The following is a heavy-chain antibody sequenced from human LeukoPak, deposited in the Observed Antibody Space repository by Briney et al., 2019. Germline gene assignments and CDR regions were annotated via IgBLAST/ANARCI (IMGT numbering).Heavy chain of an antibody. CDR2: ISYDGSDK. D-gene: IGHD6-19*01. CDR1: GFSFGSYS. Sequence: GRSLRLSCVASGFSFGSYSMHWVRQAPGRGLDWVAAISYDGSDKYYADSLKGRFTISRDNSRNTVFLQVNSLRPEDTAVYYCGRDRAVAATASFDFWGQGTVVIVSS. CDR3: GRDRAVAATASFDF. V-gene: IGHV3-30*04. J-gene: IGHJ4*02.